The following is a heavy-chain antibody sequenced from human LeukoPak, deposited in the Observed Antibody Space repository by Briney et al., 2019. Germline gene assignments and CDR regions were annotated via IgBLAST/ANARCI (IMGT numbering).Heavy chain of an antibody. J-gene: IGHJ4*02. CDR2: IYYSGST. CDR3: ARHPVAVSRGENFDY. V-gene: IGHV4-39*01. Sequence: SETLSLTCTVSGGSVSIAVYYWGSIRQPPGKGMEWIGSIYYSGSTYYNPSLRNRVSISVDTSMSQFSLNLTSVTAGETAVYYCARHPVAVSRGENFDYWGQGTLVTVSS. CDR1: GGSVSIAVYY. D-gene: IGHD6-19*01.